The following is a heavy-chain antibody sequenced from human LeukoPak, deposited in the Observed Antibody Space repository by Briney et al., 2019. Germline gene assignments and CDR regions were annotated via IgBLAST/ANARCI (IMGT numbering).Heavy chain of an antibody. CDR1: GYSFTSYW. J-gene: IGHJ2*01. CDR3: TRRNDWYFDL. CDR2: IYPGDSDT. V-gene: IGHV5-51*01. Sequence: GESLKISCKGSGYSFTSYWIGWVRQMPGKGLEWMGIIYPGDSDTRYSPSFQVQVTISVDKSITTAYLQWSSLKASDTAMYYCTRRNDWYFDLWGRGTLVTVSS.